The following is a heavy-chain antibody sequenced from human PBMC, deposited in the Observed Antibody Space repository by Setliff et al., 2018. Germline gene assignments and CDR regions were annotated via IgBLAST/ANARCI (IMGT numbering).Heavy chain of an antibody. CDR2: INPSGGST. V-gene: IGHV1-46*01. D-gene: IGHD3-3*01. Sequence: ASVKVSCKASGYTFTGYYMHWVRQAPGQGLEWMGIINPSGGSTSYAKKFQGRVTISVDTSKNQFSLKLSSVTAADTAVYYGARVVTTYNFWSGYYGVREDYFDYWGQGTLVTVS. CDR3: ARVVTTYNFWSGYYGVREDYFDY. CDR1: GYTFTGYY. J-gene: IGHJ4*02.